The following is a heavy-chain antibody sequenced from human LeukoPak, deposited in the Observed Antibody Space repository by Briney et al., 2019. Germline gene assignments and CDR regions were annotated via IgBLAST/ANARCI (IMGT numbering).Heavy chain of an antibody. V-gene: IGHV3-30-3*01. D-gene: IGHD5-12*01. Sequence: PGGSLRLSCAASGFTFSSYAMHWVRQAPGXGLEWVAVILYDGGNARYADSVRGRFTISRDNPKNTLWLQMNSLTPDDTAVYYCARGEFSGLDYWGQGTLVTVSS. J-gene: IGHJ4*02. CDR1: GFTFSSYA. CDR2: ILYDGGNA. CDR3: ARGEFSGLDY.